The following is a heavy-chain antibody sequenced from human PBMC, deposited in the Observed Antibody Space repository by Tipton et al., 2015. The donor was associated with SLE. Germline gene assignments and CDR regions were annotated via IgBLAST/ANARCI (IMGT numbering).Heavy chain of an antibody. Sequence: TLSLTCTVSGGSISSHYWSWIRQPPGKGLEWIGYIYYSGSTNYNPSLKSRVTISVDTSKNQFFLKLSSVTAADTAMYYCARGRILDYWGQGTLVTVSS. CDR3: ARGRILDY. J-gene: IGHJ4*02. D-gene: IGHD2-15*01. CDR2: IYYSGST. CDR1: GGSISSHY. V-gene: IGHV4-59*11.